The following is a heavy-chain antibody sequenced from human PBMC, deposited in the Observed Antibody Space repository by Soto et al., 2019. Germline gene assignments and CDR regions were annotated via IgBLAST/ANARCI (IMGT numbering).Heavy chain of an antibody. CDR3: ARGDILTGLYYDYGMDV. V-gene: IGHV5-51*01. CDR2: IFPPDSDT. CDR1: GYPFTTYW. D-gene: IGHD3-9*01. J-gene: IGHJ6*02. Sequence: RGESLKISCQVSGYPFTTYWIGWVRQMPGKGLEWMGKIFPPDSDTRYSPSFQGQVTMSVDKSTSTAYLQWSSLKASDTAMYYCARGDILTGLYYDYGMDVWGQGTTVTVSS.